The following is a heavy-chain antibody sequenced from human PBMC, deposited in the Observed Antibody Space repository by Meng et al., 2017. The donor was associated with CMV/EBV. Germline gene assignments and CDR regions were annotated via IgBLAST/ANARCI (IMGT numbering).Heavy chain of an antibody. Sequence: QVQLVPSGAEVRKPGASVKVSCKASGYTFTHHGISWVRQAPGQGLEWMGWISGYNDNTKYARHLQGRVTMTTDTSTNTAYMELRSLRSDDTAIYYCARDTMMIMSFDHWGPGTLVTVSS. D-gene: IGHD3-22*01. CDR2: ISGYNDNT. J-gene: IGHJ4*02. V-gene: IGHV1-18*01. CDR1: GYTFTHHG. CDR3: ARDTMMIMSFDH.